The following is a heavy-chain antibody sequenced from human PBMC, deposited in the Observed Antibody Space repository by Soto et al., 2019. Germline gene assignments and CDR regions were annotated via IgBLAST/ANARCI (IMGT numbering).Heavy chain of an antibody. CDR1: GGSFSGYY. Sequence: SETLSLTCAVYGGSFSGYYWSWIRQPPGKGLEWIGEINPSGSTNYNPSLKSRVTISVDTSKNQFSLKLSSVTAADTAVYYCARGIKVLRFLEWLPNYGMDVWGQGTTVTVSS. J-gene: IGHJ6*02. V-gene: IGHV4-34*01. CDR3: ARGIKVLRFLEWLPNYGMDV. CDR2: INPSGST. D-gene: IGHD3-3*01.